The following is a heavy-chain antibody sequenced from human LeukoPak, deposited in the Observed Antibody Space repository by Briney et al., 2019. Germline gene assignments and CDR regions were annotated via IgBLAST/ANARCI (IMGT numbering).Heavy chain of an antibody. D-gene: IGHD1-26*01. J-gene: IGHJ3*02. Sequence: SETLSLTCTVSGGSINTGDYYWTWIRQPPGKGLEWIGYIYYSGNTNYNPSLTSRVTISADTSKNQFSLRLSSVTAADTAVYYCARDGATNAFDIWGQGTMVTVSS. V-gene: IGHV4-61*08. CDR3: ARDGATNAFDI. CDR2: IYYSGNT. CDR1: GGSINTGDYY.